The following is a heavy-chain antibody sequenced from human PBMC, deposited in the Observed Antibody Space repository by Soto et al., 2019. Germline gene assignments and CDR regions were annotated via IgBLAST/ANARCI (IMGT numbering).Heavy chain of an antibody. Sequence: QVQLVESGGGLVKPGWSLRLACSTSGLTFNDYYMRGIRHAPGKGLEWVAYISTSGTTIYYSDAVKGRFTVSRDNAKNSLFLQMNSLRAEDTAIYYCAGLTIGPLYFDYWGQGPLVTVSS. CDR1: GLTFNDYY. D-gene: IGHD4-17*01. CDR3: AGLTIGPLYFDY. J-gene: IGHJ4*02. CDR2: ISTSGTTI. V-gene: IGHV3-11*01.